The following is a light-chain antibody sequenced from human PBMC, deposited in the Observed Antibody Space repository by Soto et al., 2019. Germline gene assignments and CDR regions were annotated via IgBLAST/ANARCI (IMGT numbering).Light chain of an antibody. Sequence: EVVLTQSPGTLSLSPGERATLSCRASQSVSSTHLAWYQQKPGQAPRLLIYAASSRATGIPDRFSGSGSGTDFTLTISRLEPEDFAVYYCQQYGSSTTVGQGTKV. J-gene: IGKJ1*01. CDR1: QSVSSTH. CDR3: QQYGSSTT. V-gene: IGKV3-20*01. CDR2: AAS.